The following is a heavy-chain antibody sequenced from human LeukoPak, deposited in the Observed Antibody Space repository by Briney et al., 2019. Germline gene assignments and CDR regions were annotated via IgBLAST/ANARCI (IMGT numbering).Heavy chain of an antibody. CDR2: MNPNSGNT. J-gene: IGHJ5*02. Sequence: GASVKVSCKASGYTFTSYDINWVRQATGQGLEWMGWMNPNSGNTGYSQKFQGRVTMTRNTSISTAYMELSSLRSEDTAVYYCAREDNWNYGWLDPWGQGTLVTVSS. V-gene: IGHV1-8*01. CDR1: GYTFTSYD. D-gene: IGHD1-7*01. CDR3: AREDNWNYGWLDP.